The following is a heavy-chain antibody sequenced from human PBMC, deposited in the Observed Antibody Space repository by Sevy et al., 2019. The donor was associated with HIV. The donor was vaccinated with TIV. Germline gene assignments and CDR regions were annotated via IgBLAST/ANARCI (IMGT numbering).Heavy chain of an antibody. CDR2: ISTGSDHI. Sequence: GGSLRLSCIASGFSFPAYSLNWVRQAPGRGLESLSYISTGSDHIYYADSAKGRFTISRDDARNSVFLDMKSLRDQDTALYYCVRRGVDAFNVYFDLWGQGTLVTVSS. V-gene: IGHV3-21*05. D-gene: IGHD3-10*01. CDR1: GFSFPAYS. CDR3: VRRGVDAFNVYFDL. J-gene: IGHJ4*02.